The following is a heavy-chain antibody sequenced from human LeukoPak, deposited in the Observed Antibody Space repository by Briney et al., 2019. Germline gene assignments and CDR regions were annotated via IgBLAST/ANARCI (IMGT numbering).Heavy chain of an antibody. CDR1: GFTFSSYS. CDR3: ARGNKRHVLRFLKWFPYYMDV. J-gene: IGHJ6*03. V-gene: IGHV3-30*02. Sequence: GGSLRLSCAASGFTFSSYSMNWVHQAPGKGLQWVAFVRYDGNYKYYADSVNGRFTISRDNSKNTLYLQMNSLRAEDTAVYYCARGNKRHVLRFLKWFPYYMDVWGKGTTVTVSS. D-gene: IGHD3-3*01. CDR2: VRYDGNYK.